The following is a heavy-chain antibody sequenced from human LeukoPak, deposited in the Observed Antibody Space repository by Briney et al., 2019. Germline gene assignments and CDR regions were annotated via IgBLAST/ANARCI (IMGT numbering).Heavy chain of an antibody. CDR2: IRYDGSNK. V-gene: IGHV3-30*02. Sequence: PGGSLRLSCAASGFTFSSYGMHWVRQAPGKGLEWVAFIRYDGSNKYYAESVKGRFTISRDNSKNTLYLQMNSLRAEDTAVYYCAKDSSSSWSRYYFDYWGQGTLVTVSS. D-gene: IGHD6-6*01. CDR1: GFTFSSYG. J-gene: IGHJ4*02. CDR3: AKDSSSSWSRYYFDY.